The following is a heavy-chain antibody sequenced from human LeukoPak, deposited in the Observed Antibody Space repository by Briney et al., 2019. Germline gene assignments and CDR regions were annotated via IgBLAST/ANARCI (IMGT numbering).Heavy chain of an antibody. J-gene: IGHJ4*02. V-gene: IGHV3-48*04. CDR3: ARAENGAHLDY. D-gene: IGHD1-26*01. Sequence: GGSLRLSCAASGFTFSSYSMNWVRQAPGKGLEWVSYISSSSSTIYYADSVKGRFTISRDNAKNSLYLQMNSLRAEDTAVYYCARAENGAHLDYWGQGTLVTVSS. CDR1: GFTFSSYS. CDR2: ISSSSSTI.